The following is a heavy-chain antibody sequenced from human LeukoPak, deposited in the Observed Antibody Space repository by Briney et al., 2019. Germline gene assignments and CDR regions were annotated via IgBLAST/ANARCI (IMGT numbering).Heavy chain of an antibody. CDR3: ARDFYDGFALDY. Sequence: GGSLRLSCAASGFSFTFYSMNWVRQAPGKGLEWVSSISSSSSSYIYYADSVKGRFTISRDNARNSLYLQMDNLRAEDTGVYYCARDFYDGFALDYWGQGTLVTVSS. V-gene: IGHV3-21*03. J-gene: IGHJ4*02. D-gene: IGHD2/OR15-2a*01. CDR1: GFSFTFYS. CDR2: ISSSSSSYI.